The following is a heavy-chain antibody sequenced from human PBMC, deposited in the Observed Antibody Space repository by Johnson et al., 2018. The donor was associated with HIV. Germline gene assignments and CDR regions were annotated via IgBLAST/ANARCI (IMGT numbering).Heavy chain of an antibody. CDR3: ARDGRGEQLVDQGDAFDI. V-gene: IGHV3-74*01. CDR1: GFNFSSHW. Sequence: VQLVESGGGVVQPGGSLRLSCAASGFNFSSHWMHWVRQAPGKGLVWVSRINSDGSIISYADSVKGRLTISRDNAKNSLYLQMNSLRAEDTALYFCARDGRGEQLVDQGDAFDIWGQGTMVTVSS. D-gene: IGHD6-6*01. J-gene: IGHJ3*02. CDR2: INSDGSII.